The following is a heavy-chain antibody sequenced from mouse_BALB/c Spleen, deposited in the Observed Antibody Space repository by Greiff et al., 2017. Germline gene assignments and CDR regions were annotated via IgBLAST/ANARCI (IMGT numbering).Heavy chain of an antibody. Sequence: EVKLMESGGGLVQPGGSRKLSCAASGFTFSSFGMHWVRQAPEKGLEWVAYISSGSSTIYYADTVKGRFTISRDNPKNTLFLQMTSLRSEDTAMYYCARSSLGPFDYWGQGTTLTVSS. CDR3: ARSSLGPFDY. V-gene: IGHV5-17*02. CDR1: GFTFSSFG. D-gene: IGHD4-1*01. CDR2: ISSGSSTI. J-gene: IGHJ2*01.